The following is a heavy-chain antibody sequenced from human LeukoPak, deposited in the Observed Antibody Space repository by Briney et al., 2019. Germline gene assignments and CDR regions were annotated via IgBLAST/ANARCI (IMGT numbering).Heavy chain of an antibody. V-gene: IGHV3-23*01. CDR1: GFTFSTYA. J-gene: IGHJ4*02. CDR2: ISGSGGST. CDR3: ARDFSDDSSGYYGELDY. Sequence: PGGSLRLSCAASGFTFSTYAMSWVRQAPGKGLEWVSAISGSGGSTFYADSVKGRFTISRDNSKNTLFLQMSSLRAEDTAVYYCARDFSDDSSGYYGELDYWGQGTLVTVSS. D-gene: IGHD3-22*01.